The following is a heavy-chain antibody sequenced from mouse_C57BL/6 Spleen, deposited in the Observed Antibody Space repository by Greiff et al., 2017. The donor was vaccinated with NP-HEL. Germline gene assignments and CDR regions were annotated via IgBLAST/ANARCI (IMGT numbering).Heavy chain of an antibody. CDR2: IWSGGST. CDR3: ARKGDYDSAWFAY. CDR1: GFSLTSYG. D-gene: IGHD2-4*01. V-gene: IGHV2-2*01. J-gene: IGHJ3*01. Sequence: VQGVESGPGLVQPSQSLSITCTVSGFSLTSYGVHWVRQSPGKGLEWLGVIWSGGSTDYNAAFISRLSISKDNSKSQVFFKMNSLQADDTAVYYCARKGDYDSAWFAYWGQGTLVTVSA.